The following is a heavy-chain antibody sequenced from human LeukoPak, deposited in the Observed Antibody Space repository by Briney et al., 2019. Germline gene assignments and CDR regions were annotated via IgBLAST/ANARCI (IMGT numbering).Heavy chain of an antibody. CDR3: ARQRWGDLTRIDY. V-gene: IGHV4-39*07. D-gene: IGHD2-21*02. CDR2: IYYGGIT. J-gene: IGHJ4*02. Sequence: GSLRLSCAASGFTFSSYSMNWVRQAPGKGLEWIGTIYYGGITYYNPSLKSRVTISVDTSKDQFSLKLTSVTAADTAVYYCARQRWGDLTRIDYWGQGTLVAVSS. CDR1: GFTFSSYS.